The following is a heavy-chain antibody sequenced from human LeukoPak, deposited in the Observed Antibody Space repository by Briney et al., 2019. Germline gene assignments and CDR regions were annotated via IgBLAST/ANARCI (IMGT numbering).Heavy chain of an antibody. D-gene: IGHD6-13*01. V-gene: IGHV3-23*01. CDR2: INGNGGGS. CDR3: ARGPSSNWSGLDF. J-gene: IGHJ4*02. Sequence: PGGSLRLSCAASGFTFSDHAMSWVRQAPAKGLEWVSSINGNGGGSYYIDSVKGRFTVSRDNAKNTLYLQVNNLRAEDTAVYYCARGPSSNWSGLDFWGQGTLLTVSS. CDR1: GFTFSDHA.